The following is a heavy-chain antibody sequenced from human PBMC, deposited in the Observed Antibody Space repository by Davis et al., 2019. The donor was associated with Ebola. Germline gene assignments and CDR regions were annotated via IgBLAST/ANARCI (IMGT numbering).Heavy chain of an antibody. Sequence: GGSLRLSCAASGFTVSSNYMSWVRQAPGKGLEWVSVIYSGGSAYYADSVKGRFTISRDNSKNTLYLQMNSLRAEDTAVYYCARTLQGYSYGPPNPFRGYYYYYGMDVWGQGTTVTVSS. CDR3: ARTLQGYSYGPPNPFRGYYYYYGMDV. D-gene: IGHD5-18*01. CDR2: IYSGGSA. V-gene: IGHV3-53*01. CDR1: GFTVSSNY. J-gene: IGHJ6*02.